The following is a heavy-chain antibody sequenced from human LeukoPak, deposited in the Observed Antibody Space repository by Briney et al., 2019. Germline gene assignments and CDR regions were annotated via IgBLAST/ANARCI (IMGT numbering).Heavy chain of an antibody. CDR2: ISSSGSTI. D-gene: IGHD4-17*01. V-gene: IGHV3-11*01. CDR3: ARESVTRAPYGMDV. J-gene: IGHJ6*02. CDR1: GFTFSDYY. Sequence: GGSLRLSCAASGFTFSDYYMSWIRQAPGKGLEWVPYISSSGSTIYYADSVKGRFTISRDNAKNSLYLQMNSLRAEDTAVYYCARESVTRAPYGMDVWGQGTTVTVSS.